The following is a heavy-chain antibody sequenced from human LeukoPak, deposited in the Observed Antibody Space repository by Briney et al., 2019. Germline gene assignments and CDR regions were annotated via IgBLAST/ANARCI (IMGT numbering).Heavy chain of an antibody. V-gene: IGHV3-7*01. CDR3: ARGTYSFSSTSYYLYYMDV. CDR2: IKQDGGET. Sequence: GGSLRLSCAASGFTFSSYWMSWVRQAPGKGLEWVANIKQDGGETYYVDSVKGRFTISRDNAKNSLYLQMNSLRAEDTALYFCARGTYSFSSTSYYLYYMDVWGRGTTVTVSS. CDR1: GFTFSSYW. J-gene: IGHJ6*03. D-gene: IGHD5-18*01.